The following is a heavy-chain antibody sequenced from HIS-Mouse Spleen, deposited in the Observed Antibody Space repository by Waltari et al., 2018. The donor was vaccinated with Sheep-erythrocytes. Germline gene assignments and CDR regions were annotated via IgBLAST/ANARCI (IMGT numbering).Heavy chain of an antibody. CDR1: GGSISSSSYY. J-gene: IGHJ4*02. CDR2: IYYSGST. V-gene: IGHV4-39*01. Sequence: QLQLQESGPGLVKPSETLSLTCTVSGGSISSSSYYWGWIRQPPGKGLEWCGSIYYSGSTYYNPSLKSRVTISVDTSKNQFSLKLSSVTAADTAVYYCARLYYYDSSGYYFDYWGQGTLVTVSS. CDR3: ARLYYYDSSGYYFDY. D-gene: IGHD3-22*01.